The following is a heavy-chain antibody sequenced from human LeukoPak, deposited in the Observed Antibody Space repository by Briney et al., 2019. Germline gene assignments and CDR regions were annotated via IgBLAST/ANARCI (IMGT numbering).Heavy chain of an antibody. J-gene: IGHJ4*02. CDR1: GGPISSYY. V-gene: IGHV4-59*01. CDR3: AREGSSGYYVY. CDR2: IYYSGST. D-gene: IGHD3-22*01. Sequence: PSETPSLTCTVSGGPISSYYWSWIRQPPGKGLEWIGYIYYSGSTNYNPSLKSRVTISVDTSKNQFSLKLSSVTAADTAVYYCAREGSSGYYVYWGQGTLVTVSS.